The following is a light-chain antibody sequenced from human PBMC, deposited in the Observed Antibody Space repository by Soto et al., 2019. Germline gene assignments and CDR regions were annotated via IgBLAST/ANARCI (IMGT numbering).Light chain of an antibody. CDR2: DVT. CDR1: SDDVGDYNY. Sequence: QSALTQPASVSGSPGQSITISCTGTSDDVGDYNYVSWYQLHPGKAPKPMIYDVTNRPSGVSYRFSGSKSGNAASLTISGLQAEDEADYYCSSYTGSNTVIFGGGTQLTVL. J-gene: IGLJ7*01. V-gene: IGLV2-14*01. CDR3: SSYTGSNTVI.